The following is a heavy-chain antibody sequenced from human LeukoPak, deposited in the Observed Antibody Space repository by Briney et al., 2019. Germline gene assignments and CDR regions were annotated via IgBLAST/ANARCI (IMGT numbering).Heavy chain of an antibody. CDR2: ISGSGGST. J-gene: IGHJ6*03. D-gene: IGHD2-21*01. CDR3: AKVAYCGGDCYPSYYYYYYMDV. V-gene: IGHV3-23*01. Sequence: GGSLRLSCAASGFTFSSYAMSWVRQAPGKGLEWVSAISGSGGSTYYADSVKGRFTISRDNSKNTLYLQMNSLRAEDTAVYYCAKVAYCGGDCYPSYYYYYYMDVWGKRTTVTVSS. CDR1: GFTFSSYA.